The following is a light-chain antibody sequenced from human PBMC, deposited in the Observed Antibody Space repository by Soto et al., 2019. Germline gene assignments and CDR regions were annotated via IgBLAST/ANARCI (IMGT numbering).Light chain of an antibody. CDR3: QQYNNWPPQRT. J-gene: IGKJ1*01. V-gene: IGKV3-15*01. CDR2: GAS. CDR1: QSVSSN. Sequence: ERVMTQAPAALSVYPGERATLSCRASQSVSSNLAWYQQKPGQAPRLLIYGASTRATGIPARFSGSGSGTEFTLTISSLQSEDFAVYYCQQYNNWPPQRTFGHGTKVDIK.